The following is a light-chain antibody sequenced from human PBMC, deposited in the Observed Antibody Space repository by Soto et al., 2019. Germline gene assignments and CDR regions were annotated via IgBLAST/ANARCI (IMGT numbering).Light chain of an antibody. CDR3: QQYYSYPRT. CDR1: QSVSSE. CDR2: CAS. J-gene: IGKJ4*01. Sequence: IVLTQSPGTLSLSPGQRATLSCRASQSVSSECAWYHQKPGQAPRLLIYCASSSATGIPATFSGSGSGTDFTLTISCLQSEDFATYYCQQYYSYPRTFGGGTKVDIK. V-gene: IGKV3-15*01.